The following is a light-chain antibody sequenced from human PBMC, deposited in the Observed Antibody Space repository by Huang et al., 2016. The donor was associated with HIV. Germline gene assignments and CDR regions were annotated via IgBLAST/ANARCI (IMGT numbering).Light chain of an antibody. CDR1: RSVSTN. CDR2: GSS. V-gene: IGKV3-15*01. CDR3: HQYNNWLLS. Sequence: EIVMTLSPATLSVSPGQRVTLSCRANRSVSTNLAWYQQRHGQAPRLHIYGSSTRAPGIPARFSGSGSGTDFSLTISSLQSEDFALYYCHQYNNWLLSFGGGTRV. J-gene: IGKJ4*01.